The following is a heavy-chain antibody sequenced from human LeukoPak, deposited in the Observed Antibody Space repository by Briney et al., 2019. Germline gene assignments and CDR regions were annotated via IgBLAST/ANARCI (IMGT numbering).Heavy chain of an antibody. V-gene: IGHV3-48*01. J-gene: IGHJ4*02. Sequence: GGSLRLSCAASGFTFSSYSMNWVRQAPGKGLEWVSYISSSSSTIYYADSVKGRFTISRDNSKDTLYLQMNSLRAEDTAIYYCVKLRTGTATNFDYWGQGTLVTVSS. CDR3: VKLRTGTATNFDY. D-gene: IGHD1-1*01. CDR2: ISSSSSTI. CDR1: GFTFSSYS.